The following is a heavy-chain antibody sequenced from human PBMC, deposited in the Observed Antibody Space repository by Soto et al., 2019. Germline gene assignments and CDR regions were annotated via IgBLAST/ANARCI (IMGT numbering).Heavy chain of an antibody. CDR3: ARDRKIAVAGSHYYGMDV. CDR1: GFTFSDYY. CDR2: ISSSSSYT. D-gene: IGHD6-19*01. Sequence: QVQLVESGGGLVKPGGSLRLSCAASGFTFSDYYMSWIRQAPGKGLEWVSYISSSSSYTNYADSVKGRFTISRDNAKNSLYLQMNSLRAEDTAVYYCARDRKIAVAGSHYYGMDVWGQGTTVTVSS. J-gene: IGHJ6*02. V-gene: IGHV3-11*05.